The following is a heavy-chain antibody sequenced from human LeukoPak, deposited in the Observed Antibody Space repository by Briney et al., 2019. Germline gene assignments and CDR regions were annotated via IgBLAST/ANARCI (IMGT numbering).Heavy chain of an antibody. V-gene: IGHV3-53*01. J-gene: IGHJ3*02. CDR1: GFTFSSYS. CDR2: IYSGGST. D-gene: IGHD1-26*01. Sequence: GGSLRLSCAASGFTFSSYSMNWVRQAPGKGLEWVSVIYSGGSTYYADSVKGRFTISRDNSKNTLYLQMNSLRAEDTAVYYCARARGWGAVSDAFDIWGQGTMVTVSS. CDR3: ARARGWGAVSDAFDI.